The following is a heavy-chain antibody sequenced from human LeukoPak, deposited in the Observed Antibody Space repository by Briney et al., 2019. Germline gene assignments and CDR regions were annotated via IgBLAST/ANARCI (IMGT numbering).Heavy chain of an antibody. CDR3: ARGWELPANFDY. CDR1: GGSISSYY. D-gene: IGHD1-26*01. Sequence: SETLSLTCTVSGGSISSYYWSWIRQPPGKGLEWIGYIYYSGSTNYNPSLKSRVTISVDTSKNQFSLKLSSVTAADTAVYYCARGWELPANFDYWDQGTLVTVSS. J-gene: IGHJ4*02. V-gene: IGHV4-59*01. CDR2: IYYSGST.